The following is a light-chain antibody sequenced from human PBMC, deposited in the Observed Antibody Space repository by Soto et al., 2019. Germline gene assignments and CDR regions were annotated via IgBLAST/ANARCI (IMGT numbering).Light chain of an antibody. J-gene: IGKJ5*01. CDR3: QQYNSWPPIT. Sequence: EIVMKQSPDTLYVSTGEGATLSCRASQSVRTKLAWYQQKAGQAPRLLIYGASTRATGIPDRFSGSGSGTEFTLTISSLQSEDFAVYYCQQYNSWPPITFGQGTRLEIK. CDR1: QSVRTK. CDR2: GAS. V-gene: IGKV3-15*01.